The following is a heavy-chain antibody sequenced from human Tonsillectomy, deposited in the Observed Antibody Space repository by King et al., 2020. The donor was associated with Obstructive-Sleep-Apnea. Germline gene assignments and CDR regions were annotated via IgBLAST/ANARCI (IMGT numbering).Heavy chain of an antibody. J-gene: IGHJ3*02. CDR2: TRFDGSIK. CDR3: AKDVATTQGSDAFDI. D-gene: IGHD2-15*01. CDR1: GFTFSSYG. V-gene: IGHV3-30*02. Sequence: VQLVESGGGVVQPGGSLRLSCAASGFTFSSYGMHWVRQAPGKGLEWVAFTRFDGSIKYYPDSVKGRFTISRDNSKNKLYLQMNSLRAEDTAVYYCAKDVATTQGSDAFDIWGQGTTVTVSS.